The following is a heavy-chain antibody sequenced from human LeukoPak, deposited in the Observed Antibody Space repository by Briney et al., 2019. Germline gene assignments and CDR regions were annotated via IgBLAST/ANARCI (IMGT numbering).Heavy chain of an antibody. Sequence: ASVKVSCKASGYTFTGYYMHWVRQAPGQGLEWMGWINPNSGGTNYAQKFQGRVTMTRDTSISTAYMELSRLRSDDTAVYYCVRDVGAEVAGDTYWYFDLWGRGTLVTVSS. D-gene: IGHD6-19*01. V-gene: IGHV1-2*02. CDR1: GYTFTGYY. CDR2: INPNSGGT. J-gene: IGHJ2*01. CDR3: VRDVGAEVAGDTYWYFDL.